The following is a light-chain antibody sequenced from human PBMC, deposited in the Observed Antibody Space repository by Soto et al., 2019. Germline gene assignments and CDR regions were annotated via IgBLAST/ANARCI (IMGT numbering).Light chain of an antibody. CDR2: DGF. J-gene: IGLJ1*01. Sequence: QSALTQPASVSRSRGKSITFSCAGSSSDVGSYDLVSWYQQHPGKAPKLIIYDGFKRPSGVSDRFSGSKSGYTASLTISGLQADDEADYYCCSYAGSSTFVFGTGTKLTVL. CDR1: SSDVGSYDL. CDR3: CSYAGSSTFV. V-gene: IGLV2-23*03.